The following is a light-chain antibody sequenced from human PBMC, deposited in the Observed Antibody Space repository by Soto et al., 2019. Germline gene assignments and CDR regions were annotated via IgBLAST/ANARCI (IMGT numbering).Light chain of an antibody. J-gene: IGKJ4*01. CDR1: QSVGSA. CDR3: QQYRHWPPLT. CDR2: GAS. V-gene: IGKV3-15*01. Sequence: EIVMTQSPATLSVSPGETATLSCRASQSVGSAVAWYQHKPSQAPRLLIVGASIRAPGVPGRFSGGGSGTEFTFTISSLQSEDFAVYYCQQYRHWPPLTFGGGTSVEIK.